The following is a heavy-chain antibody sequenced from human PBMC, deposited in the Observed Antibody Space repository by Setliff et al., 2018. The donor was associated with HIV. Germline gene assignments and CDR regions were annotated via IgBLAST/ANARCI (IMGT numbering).Heavy chain of an antibody. CDR2: INHSGRT. V-gene: IGHV4-34*01. D-gene: IGHD2-8*02. Sequence: PSETLSLTCAVYGGSFSDNYWSWIRQSPGKGLEWIGEINHSGRTNFRPSLRSRVTMSRDTSKNQFSLKLSSVTAADTAVYYCARATATYWYSIPRDYIYHMDVWGEGTTVTVSS. J-gene: IGHJ6*03. CDR1: GGSFSDNY. CDR3: ARATATYWYSIPRDYIYHMDV.